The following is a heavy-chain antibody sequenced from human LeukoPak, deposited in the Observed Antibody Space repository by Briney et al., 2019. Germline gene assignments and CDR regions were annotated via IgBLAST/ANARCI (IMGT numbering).Heavy chain of an antibody. CDR3: TRVVLWDGDPGWFDP. Sequence: PGGSLRLSCTSSGFTFSNYWMTWVRQAPGKGLEWVGFIRRKAYGGTTEYAASVKGRFTISRDDSKSIAYLQMNSLKTEDTAVYYCTRVVLWDGDPGWFDPWGQGTLVTVSS. CDR2: IRRKAYGGTT. J-gene: IGHJ5*02. D-gene: IGHD4-17*01. CDR1: GFTFSNYW. V-gene: IGHV3-49*04.